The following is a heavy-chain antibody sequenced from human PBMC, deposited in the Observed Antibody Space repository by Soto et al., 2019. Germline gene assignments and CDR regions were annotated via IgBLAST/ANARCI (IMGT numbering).Heavy chain of an antibody. CDR1: GGSISSSSYY. D-gene: IGHD2-2*01. CDR3: AGPGVVPAASLLRYGMDV. J-gene: IGHJ6*02. Sequence: QLQLQESGPGLVKPSETLSLTCTVSGGSISSSSYYWGWIRQPPGKGLEWIGSIYYSGSTYYNPSLKSRVTISVDTSKNQFSLKLSSVTAADTAVYYCAGPGVVPAASLLRYGMDVWGQGTTVTVSS. CDR2: IYYSGST. V-gene: IGHV4-39*01.